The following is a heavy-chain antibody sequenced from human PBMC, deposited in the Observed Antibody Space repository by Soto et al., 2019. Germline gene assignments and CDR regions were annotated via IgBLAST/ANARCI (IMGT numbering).Heavy chain of an antibody. V-gene: IGHV3-66*01. CDR2: IYSDGTT. D-gene: IGHD2-2*01. CDR1: GFTVSSNY. J-gene: IGHJ4*02. Sequence: EVQLVESGGGLVQPGGSLRLSCAASGFTVSSNYMSWVRQAPGKGLEWVSIIYSDGTTYYADSVKGRFTISRDNSKNTLYLQMNSLRDEDTAVYYCAGGWTRGRLLSNWGQGTLVTVSS. CDR3: AGGWTRGRLLSN.